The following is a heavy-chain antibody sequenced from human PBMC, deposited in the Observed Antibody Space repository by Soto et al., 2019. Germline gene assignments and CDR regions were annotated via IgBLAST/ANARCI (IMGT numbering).Heavy chain of an antibody. CDR3: AHAFGGTSWPNDAFDI. V-gene: IGHV2-5*02. J-gene: IGHJ3*02. CDR2: IYWDDDQ. Sequence: QITLKESGPSLVKPTQSLTLTCTVSGFSLSGDGLGVGWLRQPPGKALEWLALIYWDDDQRYSPSLKTRLTITKDTSKNQVVLTMTNMDPVDTATYYCAHAFGGTSWPNDAFDIWGQGTVVTVSS. D-gene: IGHD3-3*02. CDR1: GFSLSGDGLG.